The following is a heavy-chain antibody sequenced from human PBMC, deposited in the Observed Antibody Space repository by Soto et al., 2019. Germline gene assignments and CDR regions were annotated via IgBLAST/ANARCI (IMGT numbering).Heavy chain of an antibody. Sequence: SVKVSCKASGGTFSSYAISWVRQAPGQALEWMGWITPFNGNTNYAQKFQDRVTITRDRSMSTAYMELSSLRSEDTAMYYCATTRITMVRGALHNWFDPWGQGTLVTVSS. V-gene: IGHV1-45*02. D-gene: IGHD3-10*01. J-gene: IGHJ5*02. CDR2: ITPFNGNT. CDR3: ATTRITMVRGALHNWFDP. CDR1: GGTFSSYA.